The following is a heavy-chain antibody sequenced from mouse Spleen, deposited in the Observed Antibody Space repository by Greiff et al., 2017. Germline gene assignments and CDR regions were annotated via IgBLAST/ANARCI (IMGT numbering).Heavy chain of an antibody. Sequence: EVQLQESGGGLVKLGGSLKLSCAASGFTFSSYAMSWVRQTPEKRLEWVATISSGGGNTYYPDSVKGRFTISRDNAKNTLYLQMSSLKSEDTAMYYCARRGDVGAMDYWGQGTSVTVSS. V-gene: IGHV5-9-3*01. J-gene: IGHJ4*01. CDR2: ISSGGGNT. CDR3: ARRGDVGAMDY. D-gene: IGHD3-3*01. CDR1: GFTFSSYA.